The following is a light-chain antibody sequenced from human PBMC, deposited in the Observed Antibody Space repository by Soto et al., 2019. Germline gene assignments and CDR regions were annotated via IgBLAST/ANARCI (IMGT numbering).Light chain of an antibody. CDR1: ESISTW. Sequence: DIQMTQSPSSLSASVGDRVTITCRASESISTWLAWYQQKPGEAPKLLIYGASSLESGVPPRFSGDGSGTEFTLTISSLQRDDFGIYYCQQYSRLWSFGQGTKVDIK. V-gene: IGKV1-5*03. CDR3: QQYSRLWS. CDR2: GAS. J-gene: IGKJ1*01.